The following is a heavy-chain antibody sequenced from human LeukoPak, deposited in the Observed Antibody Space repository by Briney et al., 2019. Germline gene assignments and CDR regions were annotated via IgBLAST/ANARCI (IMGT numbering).Heavy chain of an antibody. CDR2: IYSGGST. Sequence: PGGSLRLSCAASGFTVSSNYMSWVRQAPGKGLEWVSVIYSGGSTYYADSVKGRFTISRDNSKNTLYLQMNSLRAEDTAVYYCARDRGVVTAIPRVLGYYYYYGMDVWGQGTTVTVSS. CDR1: GFTVSSNY. CDR3: ARDRGVVTAIPRVLGYYYYYGMDV. D-gene: IGHD2-21*02. J-gene: IGHJ6*02. V-gene: IGHV3-53*05.